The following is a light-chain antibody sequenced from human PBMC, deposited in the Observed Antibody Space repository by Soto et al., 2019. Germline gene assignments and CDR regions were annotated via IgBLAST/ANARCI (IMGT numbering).Light chain of an antibody. V-gene: IGKV2-28*01. J-gene: IGKJ1*01. Sequence: IVITQYPLSLPVTPGESASISCRSSQSLLHSNGYNYLDWYVQKPGQSPQLLIYLGSNRASGVPDRFSGSGSGTDFTLKISRVEPEDVGVYYCMQVLQTWT. CDR2: LGS. CDR1: QSLLHSNGYNY. CDR3: MQVLQTWT.